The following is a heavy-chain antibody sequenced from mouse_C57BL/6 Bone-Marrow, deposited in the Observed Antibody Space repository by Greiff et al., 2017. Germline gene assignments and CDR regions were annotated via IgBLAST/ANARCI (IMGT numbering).Heavy chain of an antibody. CDR1: GYTFTSYW. Sequence: QVQLKQPGAELVKPGASVKLSCKASGYTFTSYWMQWVKQRPGQGLEWIGEIDPSDSYTNYNQKFKGKATLTVDTSSSTAYLQLSSLTSEDSAVYYCGGNSYYFDYWGQGTTLTVSS. CDR2: IDPSDSYT. CDR3: GGNSYYFDY. D-gene: IGHD2-1*01. V-gene: IGHV1-50*01. J-gene: IGHJ2*01.